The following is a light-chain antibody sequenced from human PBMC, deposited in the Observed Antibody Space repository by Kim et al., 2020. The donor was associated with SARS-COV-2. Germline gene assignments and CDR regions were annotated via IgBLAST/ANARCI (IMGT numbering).Light chain of an antibody. CDR1: QNVTSH. Sequence: PGERATLSCRASQNVTSHLAWYQQKPGQAPRLLIYDSSSRATGIPVRFSGSGSGTDSTLTISSLEPEDFAIYYCQHRDSWPTGATFGQGTRL. CDR2: DSS. CDR3: QHRDSWPTGAT. J-gene: IGKJ5*01. V-gene: IGKV3-11*01.